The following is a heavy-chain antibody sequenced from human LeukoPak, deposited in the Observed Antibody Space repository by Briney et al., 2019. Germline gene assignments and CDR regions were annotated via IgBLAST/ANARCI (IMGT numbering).Heavy chain of an antibody. CDR3: ARDYPTSGIVTIFDY. D-gene: IGHD1-1*01. V-gene: IGHV3-23*01. J-gene: IGHJ4*02. CDR2: ITVSGGST. Sequence: GGSLRLSCASSGFTFNNYAMTWVRQAPGKGLEWVSSITVSGGSTYCADSVKGRFTISRGNSKNTLYLQMSGLRAEDTAVYYCARDYPTSGIVTIFDYWGQGTLVTVSS. CDR1: GFTFNNYA.